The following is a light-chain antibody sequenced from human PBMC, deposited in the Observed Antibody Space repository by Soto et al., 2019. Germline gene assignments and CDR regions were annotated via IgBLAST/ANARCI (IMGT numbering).Light chain of an antibody. CDR3: QQYGSSGT. CDR1: QSVSSN. J-gene: IGKJ1*01. V-gene: IGKV3-20*01. CDR2: GAS. Sequence: EIVFTQSPVTLSLSPGERAPLSFRASQSVSSNLAWYQQKPGQAPRLLIYGASNRATGIPDRFSGSGSGTDFTLTISRLEPEDFAVYYCQQYGSSGTFGQGTKVDIK.